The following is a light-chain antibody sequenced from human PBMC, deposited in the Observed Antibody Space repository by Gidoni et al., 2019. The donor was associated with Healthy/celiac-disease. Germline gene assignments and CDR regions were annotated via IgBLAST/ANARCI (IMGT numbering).Light chain of an antibody. V-gene: IGLV3-19*01. CDR3: NSRDSSGNHVV. Sequence: SSELTHDCAVSVALGQTVRITCQGDSLRSYYASWYQQKPGQAPVLVIYGKNNRPSGIPDRFSGSSSGNTASLTITGAQAEDEADYYCNSRDSSGNHVVFGGGTKLTVL. J-gene: IGLJ2*01. CDR2: GKN. CDR1: SLRSYY.